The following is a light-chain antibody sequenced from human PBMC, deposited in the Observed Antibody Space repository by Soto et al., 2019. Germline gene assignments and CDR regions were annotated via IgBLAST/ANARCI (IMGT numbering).Light chain of an antibody. Sequence: EIVLTQSPATLSLSPGERATLSCRASQSVGSYLAWHQQKPGQAPRLLIYDASNRATGIPARFSGSGSGTDFTLTISSLDPEDFAVYYCQQRSNWPPLTFGGGNKVDIK. CDR2: DAS. V-gene: IGKV3-11*01. CDR3: QQRSNWPPLT. J-gene: IGKJ4*01. CDR1: QSVGSY.